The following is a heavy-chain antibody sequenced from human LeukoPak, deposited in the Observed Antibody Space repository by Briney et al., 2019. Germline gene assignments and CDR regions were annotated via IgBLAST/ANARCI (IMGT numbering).Heavy chain of an antibody. J-gene: IGHJ4*02. CDR2: IRSDGTNK. D-gene: IGHD4-23*01. Sequence: PGGSLRLSCAASGITFSRHVMHWVRQAPGKGLEWVAFIRSDGTNKDYADFLKGRFIISRDNSKNTLYLQMNSLRSEDTAVYSCATRPSNSDWGPFDYWGQGTLVTVSS. CDR3: ATRPSNSDWGPFDY. CDR1: GITFSRHV. V-gene: IGHV3-30*02.